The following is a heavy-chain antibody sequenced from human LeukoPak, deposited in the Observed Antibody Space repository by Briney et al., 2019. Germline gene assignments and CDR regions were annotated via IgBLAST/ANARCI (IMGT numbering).Heavy chain of an antibody. D-gene: IGHD3-3*01. V-gene: IGHV1-18*01. J-gene: IGHJ4*02. Sequence: GXXFTXXXXSWVXPAXGXXXXXXXWXXAYNGNTNYAQKLQGRVTMTTDTSTSTAYMELRSLRSDDTAVYYCARGGTYYDFWSGYWPIDYWGQGTLVTVSS. CDR2: XXAYNGNT. CDR3: ARGGTYYDFWSGYWPIDY. CDR1: GXXFTXXX.